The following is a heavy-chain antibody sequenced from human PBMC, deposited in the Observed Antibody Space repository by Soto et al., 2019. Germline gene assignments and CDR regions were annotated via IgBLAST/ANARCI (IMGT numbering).Heavy chain of an antibody. CDR2: IYYSGST. CDR1: GGSTSSGDYY. J-gene: IGHJ4*02. Sequence: SETLSLTCTVSGGSTSSGDYYWSWIRQPPGKGLEWIGYIYYSGSTYYNPSLKSRVTISVDTSKNQFSLKLSSVTAADTAVYYCARYCSSTSCYTGFDYWGQGTLVTVSS. V-gene: IGHV4-30-4*01. D-gene: IGHD2-2*02. CDR3: ARYCSSTSCYTGFDY.